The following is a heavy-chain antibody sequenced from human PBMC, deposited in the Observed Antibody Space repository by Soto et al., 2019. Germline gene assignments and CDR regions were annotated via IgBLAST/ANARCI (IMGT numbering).Heavy chain of an antibody. CDR1: GFTFSNCG. Sequence: HPGGSLRLSCAASGFTFSNCGMHWVRQAPGKGLEWVAVISYDGSNKYYADSVKGRFSISRDNSKNTLYLQMNSLRAEDTAVYYCAKGDWFDPWGQGTLVTVSS. V-gene: IGHV3-30*18. D-gene: IGHD3-16*01. J-gene: IGHJ5*02. CDR3: AKGDWFDP. CDR2: ISYDGSNK.